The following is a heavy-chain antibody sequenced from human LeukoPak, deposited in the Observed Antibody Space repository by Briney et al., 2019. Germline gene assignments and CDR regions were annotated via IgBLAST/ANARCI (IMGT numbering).Heavy chain of an antibody. D-gene: IGHD1-14*01. V-gene: IGHV4-39*01. CDR2: IYYSGST. Sequence: GSLRLSCAASGFTFSSYAMSWVRQPPGKGLEWIGSIYYSGSTYYNPSLKSRVTISVDTSKNQFSLKLSSVTAADTAVYYCARATTQHYFDYWGQGTLVTVSS. CDR3: ARATTQHYFDY. CDR1: GFTFSSYA. J-gene: IGHJ4*02.